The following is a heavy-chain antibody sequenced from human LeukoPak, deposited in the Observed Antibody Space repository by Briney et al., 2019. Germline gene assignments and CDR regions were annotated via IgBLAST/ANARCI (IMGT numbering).Heavy chain of an antibody. CDR3: ARQYYDFWSGYFDY. CDR2: IWYDGSNK. J-gene: IGHJ4*02. Sequence: PGGSLRLSCAASGFTFSSYGMHWVRQAPGKGLEWVAVIWYDGSNKYYADSVKGRFTISRDNSKNTLYLQMNSLRAEDTAVYYCARQYYDFWSGYFDYWGQGTLVTVSS. D-gene: IGHD3-3*01. CDR1: GFTFSSYG. V-gene: IGHV3-33*08.